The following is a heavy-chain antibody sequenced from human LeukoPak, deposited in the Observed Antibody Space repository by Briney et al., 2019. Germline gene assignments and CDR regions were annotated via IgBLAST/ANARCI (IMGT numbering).Heavy chain of an antibody. CDR2: IQYDGSNK. Sequence: GGSLRLSCAASGFTFSKYDMHWVRQAPGKGLEWVAFIQYDGSNKYYADSVKGRFTISRDNAKNSLYLQMNSLRAEDTALYYCAKAPLWFGELSGYFDYWGREPWSPSPQ. J-gene: IGHJ4*02. V-gene: IGHV3-30*02. CDR3: AKAPLWFGELSGYFDY. CDR1: GFTFSKYD. D-gene: IGHD3-10*01.